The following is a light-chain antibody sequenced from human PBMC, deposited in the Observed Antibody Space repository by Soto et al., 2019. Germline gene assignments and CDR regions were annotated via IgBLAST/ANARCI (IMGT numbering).Light chain of an antibody. CDR2: DAS. Sequence: DIQMTQSPSTLSGSVGDRVTITCRASQSISTWLAWYQQKPGKAPKLLIYDASSLQSGVPSRFSGSGSGTEFTLTISSLQPDDFASYYCQQYSSFSEYTFGQGTRLEIK. CDR1: QSISTW. J-gene: IGKJ5*01. CDR3: QQYSSFSEYT. V-gene: IGKV1-5*01.